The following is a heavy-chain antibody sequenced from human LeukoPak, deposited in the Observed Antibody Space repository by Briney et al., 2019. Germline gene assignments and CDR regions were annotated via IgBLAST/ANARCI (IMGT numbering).Heavy chain of an antibody. D-gene: IGHD2-2*01. Sequence: PGGSLRLSCAASGFTFSSYGMHWVRQAPGKGLEWVAFIRYDGSNKYYADSVKGRFTISRDNSKNTLYLQMNSLRAEDTAVYYCAKEGRYCSSTSCSYYFDYWGQGTLVTVSS. CDR1: GFTFSSYG. V-gene: IGHV3-30*02. CDR2: IRYDGSNK. CDR3: AKEGRYCSSTSCSYYFDY. J-gene: IGHJ4*02.